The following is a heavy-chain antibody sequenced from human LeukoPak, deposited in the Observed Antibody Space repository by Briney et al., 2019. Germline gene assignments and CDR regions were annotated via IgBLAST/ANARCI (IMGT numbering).Heavy chain of an antibody. J-gene: IGHJ4*02. D-gene: IGHD1-26*01. Sequence: GGSLRLSCAASGFTFSSYGMHWVRQAPGKGLEWVAFIRYDGSNKYYADSVKGRFTISRDNSKNTLYLQMNSLRAEDTAVYYCAREIRERPSYYFDYWDQGTLVTVSS. CDR1: GFTFSSYG. CDR3: AREIRERPSYYFDY. CDR2: IRYDGSNK. V-gene: IGHV3-30*02.